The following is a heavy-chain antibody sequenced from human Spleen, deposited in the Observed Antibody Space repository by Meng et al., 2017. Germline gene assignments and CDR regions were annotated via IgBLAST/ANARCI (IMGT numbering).Heavy chain of an antibody. Sequence: SETLSLTCAVYGGSFSGYFWSWIRQPPGKGLEWIGEINHSGSPNYNPSLKSRVTISVDTSKNHFSLKLSSVTAADTAVYYCARGISGSWYGDYYYGMDVWGQGTTVTVSS. CDR3: ARGISGSWYGDYYYGMDV. CDR1: GGSFSGYF. J-gene: IGHJ6*02. CDR2: INHSGSP. D-gene: IGHD6-13*01. V-gene: IGHV4-34*01.